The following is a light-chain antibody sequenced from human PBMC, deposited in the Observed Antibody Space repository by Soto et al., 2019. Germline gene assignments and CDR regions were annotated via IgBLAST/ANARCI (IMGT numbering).Light chain of an antibody. Sequence: EIVLTQSPATLSLSPGERATLSCRASQSVSSYLAWYQHKPGQAPRLLIYDASNRATGIPARFSGSGSGTDFTLIMSSLEPEDFAVYYCQTSSMWTPTFGQGTKVEIK. CDR3: QTSSMWTPT. J-gene: IGKJ1*01. CDR1: QSVSSY. V-gene: IGKV3-11*01. CDR2: DAS.